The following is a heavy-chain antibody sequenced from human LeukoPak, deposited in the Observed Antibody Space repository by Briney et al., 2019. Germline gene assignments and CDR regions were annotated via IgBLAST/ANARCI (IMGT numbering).Heavy chain of an antibody. CDR3: AREGAAAAATWGP. CDR2: IYTSGST. J-gene: IGHJ4*02. Sequence: KSSETLSLTCTVSGGSISSYYWSWIRQPVGKGLEWIGRIYTSGSTNYNPSLKSRVTISVDTSKNQFSLKLSSVTAADTAVYYCAREGAAAAATWGPWGQGTLVTVSS. V-gene: IGHV4-4*07. CDR1: GGSISSYY. D-gene: IGHD6-25*01.